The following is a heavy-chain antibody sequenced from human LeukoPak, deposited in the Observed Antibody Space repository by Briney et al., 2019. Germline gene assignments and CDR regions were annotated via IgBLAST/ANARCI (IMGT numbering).Heavy chain of an antibody. CDR1: GFTFSSXX. CDR3: ARDGWRLSPFFDY. V-gene: IGHV3-7*01. CDR2: IKQDGSEK. D-gene: IGHD3-3*01. J-gene: IGHJ4*02. Sequence: PGGSLRLSCAASGFTFSSXXXXXXXXXXXXXXXXXXSIKQDGSEKYYVDSVKGRFTISRDNAKNSLYLQMNSLRVEDTAVYYCARDGWRLSPFFDYWGQGTLVTVSS.